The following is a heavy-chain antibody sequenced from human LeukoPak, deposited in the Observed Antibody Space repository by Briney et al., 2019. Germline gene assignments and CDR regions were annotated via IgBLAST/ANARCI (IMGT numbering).Heavy chain of an antibody. V-gene: IGHV3-21*01. CDR1: GFTFSSYS. D-gene: IGHD1-14*01. Sequence: PGGSLRLSCAASGFTFSSYSMNWVRQAPGKGLEWVSSISSSSSYIYYADSVKGRFTISRDNAKNSLYLQMNSLRAEGTAVYYCARDGPPRGMDVWGKGTTVTVSS. CDR3: ARDGPPRGMDV. J-gene: IGHJ6*04. CDR2: ISSSSSYI.